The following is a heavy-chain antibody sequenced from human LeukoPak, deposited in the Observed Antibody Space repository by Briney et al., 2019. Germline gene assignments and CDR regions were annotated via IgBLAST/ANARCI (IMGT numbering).Heavy chain of an antibody. CDR2: IKQDGSET. D-gene: IGHD6-19*01. Sequence: PGGSLRLSCAASRFTLSNDWMSWVRQAPGKGLEWVANIKQDGSETYYVDSVKGRFTISRDNAKNSLSLQMNSLRAEDTAVCYCARQRGSGCLDYWGQGTLVTVSS. CDR3: ARQRGSGCLDY. CDR1: RFTLSNDW. J-gene: IGHJ4*02. V-gene: IGHV3-7*01.